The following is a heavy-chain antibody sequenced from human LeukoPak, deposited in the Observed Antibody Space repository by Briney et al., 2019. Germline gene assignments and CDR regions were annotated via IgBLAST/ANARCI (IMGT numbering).Heavy chain of an antibody. Sequence: GGSLRLSCAASGFTFSDYYMSWIRQAPGKGLEWVSYISSRGSTIYYADSVKGRFTISRDNAKNSLYLQMNSLRAEDTAVYYCARDYCSSTSCLNWFDPWGQGTLVTVSS. V-gene: IGHV3-11*01. D-gene: IGHD2-2*01. CDR3: ARDYCSSTSCLNWFDP. J-gene: IGHJ5*02. CDR2: ISSRGSTI. CDR1: GFTFSDYY.